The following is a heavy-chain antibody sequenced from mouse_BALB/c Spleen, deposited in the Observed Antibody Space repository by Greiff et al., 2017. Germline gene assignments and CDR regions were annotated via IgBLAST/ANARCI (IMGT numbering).Heavy chain of an antibody. CDR3: ARLDEGYAMDY. CDR1: GFTFSSYT. Sequence: EVKLLESGGGLVQPGGSLKLSCAASGFTFSSYTMSWVRQTPEKRLEWVAYISNGGGSTYYPDTVKGRFTISRDNAKNTLYLQMSSLKSEDTAMYYCARLDEGYAMDYWGQGTSVTVSS. V-gene: IGHV5-12-2*01. J-gene: IGHJ4*01. CDR2: ISNGGGST.